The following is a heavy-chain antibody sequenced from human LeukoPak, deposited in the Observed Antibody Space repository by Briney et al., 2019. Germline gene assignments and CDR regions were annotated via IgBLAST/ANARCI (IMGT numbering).Heavy chain of an antibody. D-gene: IGHD6-19*01. CDR2: ISGSGDST. CDR1: GFTFSSYA. Sequence: PGGSLRLSCAASGFTFSSYAMSWVRQAPGKGLEWVSVISGSGDSTYYADSVKGRFTISRDNSKNTLYLQMNSLRAEDTAVYYCAKGGRSGWYRFDYWGQGALVTVSS. J-gene: IGHJ4*02. CDR3: AKGGRSGWYRFDY. V-gene: IGHV3-23*01.